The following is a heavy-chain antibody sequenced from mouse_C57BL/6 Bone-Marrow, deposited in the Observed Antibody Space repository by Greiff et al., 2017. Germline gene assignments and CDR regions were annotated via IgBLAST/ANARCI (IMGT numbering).Heavy chain of an antibody. CDR3: ARSFYYGNFY. D-gene: IGHD2-1*01. CDR1: GYTFTSYW. V-gene: IGHV1-61*01. J-gene: IGHJ2*01. CDR2: IYPSDSET. Sequence: VQLQQPGAELVRPGSSVNLSCKASGYTFTSYWMDWVKQRPGQGLEWIGNIYPSDSETHYNQKFKDKATLTVDKSSSTAYMQLSSLTSEDSAVYYCARSFYYGNFYWGQGTTLTVSS.